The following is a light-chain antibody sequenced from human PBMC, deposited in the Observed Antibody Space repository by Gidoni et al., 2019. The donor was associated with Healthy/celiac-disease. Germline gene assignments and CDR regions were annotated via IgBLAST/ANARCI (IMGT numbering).Light chain of an antibody. CDR1: QSVLYSSNNKNY. CDR3: QQYYSTPRT. Sequence: DIVMTQSPDSLAVSLGERATINCKSSQSVLYSSNNKNYLAWYQQKPGQPPKLLIYWASTRESGVPDRFSGSGSGTDFTLTISSLKAEDVAVYYCQQYYSTPRTFXQXTKVEIK. V-gene: IGKV4-1*01. J-gene: IGKJ1*01. CDR2: WAS.